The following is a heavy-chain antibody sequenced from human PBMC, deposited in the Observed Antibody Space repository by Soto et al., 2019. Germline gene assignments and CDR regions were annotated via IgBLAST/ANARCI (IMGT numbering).Heavy chain of an antibody. V-gene: IGHV4-30-2*01. CDR1: GGSISSGGYS. CDR3: ARALSGDYGYGMDV. D-gene: IGHD4-17*01. Sequence: QLQLQESGSGLVKPSQTLSLTCAVSGGSISSGGYSWSWIRQPPGKGLEWIGYIYHSGTTYYNPSLKGRVTIPGDRSNNQFSVKLSSVTAADTAVYYCARALSGDYGYGMDVWGQGTTVTVSS. CDR2: IYHSGTT. J-gene: IGHJ6*02.